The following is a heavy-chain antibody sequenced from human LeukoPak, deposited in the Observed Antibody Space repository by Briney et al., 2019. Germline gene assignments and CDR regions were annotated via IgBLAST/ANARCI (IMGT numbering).Heavy chain of an antibody. J-gene: IGHJ3*02. D-gene: IGHD2-2*01. Sequence: GGSLRLSCAASGFTFSSYAMSWVRQAPGKGLEWVSAISGSGGSTYYADSVKGRFTISRDNSKNTLYLQMNSLRAEDTAVYYCAKSLYCSSTSCYAVLWFGEYAFDIWGQGTMVTVSS. CDR3: AKSLYCSSTSCYAVLWFGEYAFDI. CDR1: GFTFSSYA. CDR2: ISGSGGST. V-gene: IGHV3-23*01.